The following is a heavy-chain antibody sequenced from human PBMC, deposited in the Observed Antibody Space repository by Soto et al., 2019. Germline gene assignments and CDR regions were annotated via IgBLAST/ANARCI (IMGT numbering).Heavy chain of an antibody. D-gene: IGHD3-22*01. CDR3: ARDVGNYSDSSGFDY. CDR2: IYYSGST. J-gene: IGHJ4*02. CDR1: GGSISSGGYF. V-gene: IGHV4-31*03. Sequence: QVQLQESGPGLVKPSQTLSLTCIVSGGSISSGGYFWSWIRQHPGKGLEWIGYIYYSGSTSYNPSLKSRVSISEDTSNNQFSLTLSSVTAADTAVYYCARDVGNYSDSSGFDYWGQGTLVTVSS.